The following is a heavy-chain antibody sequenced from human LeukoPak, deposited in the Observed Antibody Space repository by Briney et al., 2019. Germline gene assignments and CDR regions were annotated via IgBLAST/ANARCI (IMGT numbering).Heavy chain of an antibody. CDR2: INHSGST. J-gene: IGHJ5*02. CDR1: GGSFSGYY. CDR3: ARNQLPANWFDP. Sequence: SETLSLTCAVSGGSFSGYYWSWIRQPPGKGLEWIGEINHSGSTNYNPSLKSRVTISVDTSKNQFSLKLSSVTAADTAVYYCARNQLPANWFDPWGQGTLVTVSS. V-gene: IGHV4-34*01. D-gene: IGHD2-2*01.